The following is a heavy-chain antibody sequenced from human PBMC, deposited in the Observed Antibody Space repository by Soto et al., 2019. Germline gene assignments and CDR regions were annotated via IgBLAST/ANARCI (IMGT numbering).Heavy chain of an antibody. Sequence: QVPLVESGGGVVQPGRSLRLSCAASGFTFSSYGMHWVRQAPGKGLEWVAVISYDGSNKYYADSVKGRFTMSRHNSKNPQYLQTTIVRAEDTAVYYPAKDGFGSGAAYACWGQGTLVNVSS. J-gene: IGHJ4*02. CDR1: GFTFSSYG. CDR2: ISYDGSNK. CDR3: AKDGFGSGAAYAC. D-gene: IGHD2-15*01. V-gene: IGHV3-30*18.